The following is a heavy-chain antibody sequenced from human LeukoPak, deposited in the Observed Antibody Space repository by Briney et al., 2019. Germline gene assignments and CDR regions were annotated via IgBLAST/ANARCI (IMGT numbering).Heavy chain of an antibody. J-gene: IGHJ5*02. Sequence: GGSLRLSCAASGFTFSDYYMSWVRQAPGKGLEWVSYISSSGSTIYYADSVKGRFTISRDNAKNSLYLQMNSLRAEDTAVYYCAREASFNWFDPWGQGTLVTVSS. V-gene: IGHV3-11*01. CDR3: AREASFNWFDP. CDR2: ISSSGSTI. D-gene: IGHD3-10*01. CDR1: GFTFSDYY.